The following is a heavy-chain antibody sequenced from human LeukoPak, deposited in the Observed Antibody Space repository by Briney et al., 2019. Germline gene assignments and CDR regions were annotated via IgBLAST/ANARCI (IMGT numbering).Heavy chain of an antibody. J-gene: IGHJ3*02. CDR2: IYTRGST. V-gene: IGHV4-4*07. D-gene: IGHD2-15*01. CDR3: ARGRYCSADICSGGDAFDN. Sequence: PSETLSLTCTVSGGSINNYYWSWIRQPAGKGLEWIGRIYTRGSTNYNPSLKSRVTMSVDTSKNQFSLKLSSVTAADTAVYYCARGRYCSADICSGGDAFDNWGQGTMVSVSS. CDR1: GGSINNYY.